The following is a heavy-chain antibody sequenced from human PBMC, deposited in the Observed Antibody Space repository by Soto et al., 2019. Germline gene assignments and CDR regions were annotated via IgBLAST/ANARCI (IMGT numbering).Heavy chain of an antibody. D-gene: IGHD5-12*01. CDR3: AKSPRGEMATD. J-gene: IGHJ4*02. Sequence: QVQLVQSGGEVKKPGASVTVSCQASGYTFINYHITWVRQAPGQGLEKMAWINTYNGMTDYAQRFQGRVTMTRDTSPSTAYMELRNLRSDGTAVYFCAKSPRGEMATDWGQGTLVTVSS. CDR2: INTYNGMT. V-gene: IGHV1-18*01. CDR1: GYTFINYH.